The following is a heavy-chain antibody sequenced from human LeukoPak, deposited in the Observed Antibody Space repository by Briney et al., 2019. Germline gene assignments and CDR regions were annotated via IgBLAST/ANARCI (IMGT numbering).Heavy chain of an antibody. J-gene: IGHJ4*02. CDR2: INSDGSST. D-gene: IGHD6-13*01. Sequence: PGGSLRLSCAASGFTFSGYWMHWVRQDPGKGLVWVSRINSDGSSTSYADSVKGRFTISRDYAKNTLYLQMNSLRAEDTAVYYCATGYSSSWSYYFDYWGQGTLVTVSS. CDR3: ATGYSSSWSYYFDY. V-gene: IGHV3-74*01. CDR1: GFTFSGYW.